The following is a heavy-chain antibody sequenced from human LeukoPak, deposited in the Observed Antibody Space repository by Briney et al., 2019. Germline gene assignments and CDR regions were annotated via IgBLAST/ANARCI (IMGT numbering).Heavy chain of an antibody. CDR1: GFTFSSYG. J-gene: IGHJ4*02. D-gene: IGHD6-13*01. Sequence: GGSLRLSCAASGFTFSSYGMHWVRQAPGKGLEWVAVISYDGSNKYYADSVRGRFTISRDNSKNTLYLQMNSLRAEDTAVYYCAKDGSSWYYFDYWGQGTLVTVS. V-gene: IGHV3-30*18. CDR3: AKDGSSWYYFDY. CDR2: ISYDGSNK.